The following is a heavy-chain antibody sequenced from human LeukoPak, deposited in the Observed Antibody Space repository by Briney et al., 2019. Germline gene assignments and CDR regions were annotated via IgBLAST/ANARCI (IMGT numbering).Heavy chain of an antibody. CDR2: INHSGST. V-gene: IGHV4-34*01. Sequence: SETLSLTCAVYGGSFSDYYWSWIRQAPGKGLEWIGEINHSGSTNYNPSLKSRVTISVDTSKNQFSLKLSSVTAADTAVYYCARGTVPAAASDRSEGSTWFDPWGQGTLVTVSS. J-gene: IGHJ5*02. CDR1: GGSFSDYY. CDR3: ARGTVPAAASDRSEGSTWFDP. D-gene: IGHD2-2*01.